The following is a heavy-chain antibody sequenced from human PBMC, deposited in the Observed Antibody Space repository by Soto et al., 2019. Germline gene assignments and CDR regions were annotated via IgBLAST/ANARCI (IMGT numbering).Heavy chain of an antibody. CDR3: AKDLTTADSLHTPYYYYYGMDV. V-gene: IGHV3-23*01. J-gene: IGHJ6*02. Sequence: PGGSLRLSCAASGFTFSSYAMSWVRQAPGKGLEWVSAISGSGGSTYYADSVKGRFTISRDNSKNTLYLQMNSLRAEDTAVYYCAKDLTTADSLHTPYYYYYGMDVWGQGTTVTVSS. CDR2: ISGSGGST. D-gene: IGHD1-1*01. CDR1: GFTFSSYA.